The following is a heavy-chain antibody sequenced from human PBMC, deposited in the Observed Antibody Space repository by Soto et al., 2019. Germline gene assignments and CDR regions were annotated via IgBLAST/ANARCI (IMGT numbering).Heavy chain of an antibody. CDR1: AFTFNNFP. V-gene: IGHV3-21*01. J-gene: IGHJ6*02. D-gene: IGHD2-2*01. CDR2: ITTTSTYK. CDR3: AREKCSSTSCNHGMDV. Sequence: GGSLRLSCVASAFTFNNFPMHWVRQAPGKGLQWLASITTTSTYKYYADSVKGRFSISGDNAKNSLYLELTNLRSEDTAVYYCAREKCSSTSCNHGMDVWGLGTTVTVSS.